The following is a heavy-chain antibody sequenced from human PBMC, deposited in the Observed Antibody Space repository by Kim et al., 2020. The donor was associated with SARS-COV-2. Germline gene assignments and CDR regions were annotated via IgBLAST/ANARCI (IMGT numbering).Heavy chain of an antibody. CDR2: MNPNSGNT. D-gene: IGHD5-18*01. V-gene: IGHV1-8*02. CDR3: AKERRIQLWFVGERAFDI. J-gene: IGHJ3*02. Sequence: ASVKVSCKASGYTFTSYDINWVRQATGQGLEWMGWMNPNSGNTGYAQKFQGRVTMTRNTSISTAYMELSSLRSEDTAVYYCAKERRIQLWFVGERAFDIWGQGTMVTVST. CDR1: GYTFTSYD.